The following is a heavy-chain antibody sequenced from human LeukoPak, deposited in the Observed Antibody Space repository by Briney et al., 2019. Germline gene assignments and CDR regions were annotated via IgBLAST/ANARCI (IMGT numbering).Heavy chain of an antibody. CDR2: IHDTGST. Sequence: PSETLSLTCTVSGGSINSYYWSWIRQPPGKGLECIGYIHDTGSTNYNPSRKSRVTISLDTSKNQFFLKLGSVTASDTAVYYCARSSSNSHWWFDPCGHGTLATGSS. CDR3: ARSSSNSHWWFDP. CDR1: GGSINSYY. V-gene: IGHV4-59*01. D-gene: IGHD6-13*01. J-gene: IGHJ5*02.